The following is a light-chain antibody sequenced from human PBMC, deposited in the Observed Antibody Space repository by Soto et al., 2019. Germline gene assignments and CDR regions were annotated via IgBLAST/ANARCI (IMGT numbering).Light chain of an antibody. CDR2: GAS. CDR1: QNIRSNY. Sequence: EIVLTQSPGTLSLSPGERATLSCRASQNIRSNYLAWYQQKPGPAPSLLIYGASTRATGIPDRFSGSGSGTDFTLTITRLEPEDFAVYYCHQYGNSPGTFGQGTKLEIK. J-gene: IGKJ2*01. V-gene: IGKV3-20*01. CDR3: HQYGNSPGT.